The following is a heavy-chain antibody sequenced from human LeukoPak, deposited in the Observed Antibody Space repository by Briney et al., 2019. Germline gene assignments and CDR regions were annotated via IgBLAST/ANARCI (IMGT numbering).Heavy chain of an antibody. J-gene: IGHJ3*02. CDR3: ARENYGDPLGYAFDI. CDR1: GFTFSSYG. D-gene: IGHD4-17*01. V-gene: IGHV3-33*01. CDR2: IWYDGSNK. Sequence: GGSLRLSCAASGFTFSSYGMHWVRQAPGEGLEWVAVIWYDGSNKYFADSVKGRFTISRDNSKNTLYLQMNSLRAEDTAVYYCARENYGDPLGYAFDIWGQGTMVTVSS.